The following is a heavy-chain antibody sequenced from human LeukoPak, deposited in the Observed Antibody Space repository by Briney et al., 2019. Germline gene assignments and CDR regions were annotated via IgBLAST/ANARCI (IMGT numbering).Heavy chain of an antibody. CDR2: IKEDGSEK. CDR1: GFTFSSNW. J-gene: IGHJ6*03. V-gene: IGHV3-7*01. Sequence: PGGSLRLSCAASGFTFSSNWMSWVRQAPGKGLEWVANIKEDGSEKYYVDSVKGRFTISRDNAKNSLYLQMNSLRAEDTAVYYCARSSGWYHRGPDYYYYYMDVWGKGTTVTVS. D-gene: IGHD6-19*01. CDR3: ARSSGWYHRGPDYYYYYMDV.